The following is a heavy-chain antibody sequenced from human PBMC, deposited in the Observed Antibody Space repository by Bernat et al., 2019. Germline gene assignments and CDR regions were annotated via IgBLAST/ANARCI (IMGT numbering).Heavy chain of an antibody. V-gene: IGHV3-15*01. CDR3: TTIGESGYYGRSGYYYLDY. J-gene: IGHJ4*02. Sequence: EVQLVESGGGLVKPGGSLRLSCAASGFTFSNAWMSWVRQAPGKGLEWVGRIKRKSDGGTADYAAPVKGRFTISRDDSKNTLYLQMNSLNTEDTAVYYCTTIGESGYYGRSGYYYLDYWGQGTLVTVSS. CDR2: IKRKSDGGTA. CDR1: GFTFSNAW. D-gene: IGHD3-22*01.